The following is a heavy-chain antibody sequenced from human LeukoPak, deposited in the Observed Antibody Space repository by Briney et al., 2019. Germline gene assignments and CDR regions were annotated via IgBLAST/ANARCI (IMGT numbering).Heavy chain of an antibody. J-gene: IGHJ5*02. CDR3: ARDPTTVTYNWFDP. V-gene: IGHV3-21*01. Sequence: PGGSLRLSCAASGFTFSSYSMNWVRQAPGKGLEWVSSISSSSSYIYYADSVKGRFTISRDNAKNSLYLQMSSLRAEDTAVYYCARDPTTVTYNWFDPWGQGTLVTVSS. CDR2: ISSSSSYI. D-gene: IGHD4-11*01. CDR1: GFTFSSYS.